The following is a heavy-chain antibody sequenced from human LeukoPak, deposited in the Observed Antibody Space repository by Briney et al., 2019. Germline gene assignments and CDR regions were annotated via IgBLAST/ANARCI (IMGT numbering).Heavy chain of an antibody. CDR2: INHSGRT. V-gene: IGHV4-34*01. CDR1: GGSFSGYY. D-gene: IGHD3-9*01. J-gene: IGHJ4*02. Sequence: KPSETLSLTCAVYGGSFSGYYWSWIRQPPGKGLEWIGEINHSGRTNYNPSLKSRVTISVDTSKNQFSLKLSSVTAADTAVYYCARRRYDILTGYRKGYFDYWGQGTLVTVSS. CDR3: ARRRYDILTGYRKGYFDY.